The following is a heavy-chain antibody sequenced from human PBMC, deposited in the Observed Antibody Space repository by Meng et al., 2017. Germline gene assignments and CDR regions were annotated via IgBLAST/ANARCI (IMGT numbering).Heavy chain of an antibody. CDR1: GYTFTSYA. D-gene: IGHD6-19*01. CDR2: INAGNGNT. Sequence: QVQLVQSVAEVKKPGASVKVSCKASGYTFTSYAMHWVRQAPGQRLEWMGWINAGNGNTKYSQKFQGRVTITADKSTSTAYMELSSLRSEDTAVYYCARVSPPIAVAAPDYWGQGTLVTVFS. V-gene: IGHV1-3*01. CDR3: ARVSPPIAVAAPDY. J-gene: IGHJ4*02.